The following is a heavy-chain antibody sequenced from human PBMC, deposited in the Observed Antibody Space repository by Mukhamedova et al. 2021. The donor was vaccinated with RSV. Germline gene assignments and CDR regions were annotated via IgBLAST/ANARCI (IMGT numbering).Heavy chain of an antibody. Sequence: YAMTWVRQAPGMGLEWVSTIGASGGNTYYADSVKGRFTISRDNSRNTLYMQMNSPRAEDTALYYCAKPVVPASTEDYWGQGTLV. D-gene: IGHD2-2*01. J-gene: IGHJ4*02. CDR1: YA. V-gene: IGHV3-23*01. CDR3: AKPVVPASTEDY. CDR2: IGASGGNT.